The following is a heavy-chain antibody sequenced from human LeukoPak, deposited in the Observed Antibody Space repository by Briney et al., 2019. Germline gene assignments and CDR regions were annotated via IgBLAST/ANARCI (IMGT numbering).Heavy chain of an antibody. Sequence: ASVKVSCKTSGYTFTGYYIHWVRQAPGQGLEWMGWINPNSGGTNYAQKFQGRVTMTRDTSISTAYMELSRLRSDDTAVYYCARDISSAAGYSYGAFDYWGQGTLVTVSS. CDR1: GYTFTGYY. D-gene: IGHD5-18*01. CDR2: INPNSGGT. J-gene: IGHJ4*02. CDR3: ARDISSAAGYSYGAFDY. V-gene: IGHV1-2*02.